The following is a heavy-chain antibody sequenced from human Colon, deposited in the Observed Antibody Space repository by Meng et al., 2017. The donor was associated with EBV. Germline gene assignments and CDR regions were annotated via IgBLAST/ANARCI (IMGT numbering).Heavy chain of an antibody. Sequence: PPLSEPSPTLAPPSTISSGSFTVSGYNWSCSRQHRGKGLEWSRYIYFSGSTYYNPSLKSRVTISIDTSKYQYSLKLSSVTAADTAVYYCAGGPSRGLQYSFDYWGQGTLVTVSS. V-gene: IGHV4-31*02. CDR3: AGGPSRGLQYSFDY. CDR1: SGSFTVSGYN. CDR2: IYFSGST. J-gene: IGHJ4*02. D-gene: IGHD5-24*01.